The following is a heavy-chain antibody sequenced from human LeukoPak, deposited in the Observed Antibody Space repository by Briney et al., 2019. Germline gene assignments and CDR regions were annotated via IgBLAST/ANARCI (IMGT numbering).Heavy chain of an antibody. V-gene: IGHV1-2*02. J-gene: IGHJ4*02. D-gene: IGHD6-13*01. CDR3: ARRVYSSSWYAGPDYFDY. CDR1: GYTFTGYY. CDR2: INPNSGGT. Sequence: ASVNVSCKASGYTFTGYYMHWVRQAPGQGLEWMGWINPNSGGTNYAQKFQGRVTMTRDTSISTAYMELSRLRSDDTAVYYCARRVYSSSWYAGPDYFDYWGQGTLVTVSS.